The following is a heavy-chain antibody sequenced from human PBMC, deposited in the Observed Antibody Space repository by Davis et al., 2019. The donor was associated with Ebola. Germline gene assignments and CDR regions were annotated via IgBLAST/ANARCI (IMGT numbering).Heavy chain of an antibody. CDR2: INHSGST. V-gene: IGHV4-34*01. CDR3: ASSIFGVVVNPYYFDY. J-gene: IGHJ4*02. D-gene: IGHD3-3*01. CDR1: GGSFSGYY. Sequence: SETLSLTCAVYGGSFSGYYWSWIRQPPGKGLEWIGEINHSGSTNYNPSLKSRVTVSLDTSKRQFSLKVNSVTAADTAVYYCASSIFGVVVNPYYFDYWSQGPRSPSPQ.